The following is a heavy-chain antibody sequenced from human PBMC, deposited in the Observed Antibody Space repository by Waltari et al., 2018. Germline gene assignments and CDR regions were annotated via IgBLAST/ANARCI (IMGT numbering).Heavy chain of an antibody. D-gene: IGHD5-12*01. CDR2: IHRSGRT. CDR1: GDSMMENYW. V-gene: IGHV4-4*02. Sequence: QLQLQQSGPGLVKPSESLSLTCGVSGDSMMENYWWSWVRQSPEKGLEWIGQIHRSGRTYYNPSLESRVSVSMDTANNKFFLKLSSAIAADTAVYYCARDRGRGLYFDSWGQGTLVTVSP. J-gene: IGHJ4*02. CDR3: ARDRGRGLYFDS.